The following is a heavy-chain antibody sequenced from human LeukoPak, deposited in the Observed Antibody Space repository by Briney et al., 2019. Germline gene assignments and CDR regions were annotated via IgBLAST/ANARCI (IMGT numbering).Heavy chain of an antibody. D-gene: IGHD6-13*01. CDR1: GGSISSSSYY. CDR2: IYYSGST. V-gene: IGHV4-39*01. Sequence: PSETLSLTCTVSGGSISSSSYYWGWIRQPPGKGVEWIGSIYYSGSTYYNPSLKSRVTISVDTSKNQFSLKLSSVTAADTAVYYCRGYGPSSDWGQGTLVTVSS. CDR3: RGYGPSSD. J-gene: IGHJ4*02.